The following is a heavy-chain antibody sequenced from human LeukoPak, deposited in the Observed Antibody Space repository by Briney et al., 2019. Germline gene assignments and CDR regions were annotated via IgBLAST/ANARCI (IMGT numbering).Heavy chain of an antibody. Sequence: GGSLRLSCTASGFTFGDYAMSWVRQAPGKGLEWVGFIRSKAYGGTTEYAASVKGRFTISRDDSKSIAYLQMKSLKTEDTAVYYCTREGGDVYYYDSSGYYPDWGQGTLVTVSS. J-gene: IGHJ4*02. CDR3: TREGGDVYYYDSSGYYPD. CDR1: GFTFGDYA. CDR2: IRSKAYGGTT. D-gene: IGHD3-22*01. V-gene: IGHV3-49*04.